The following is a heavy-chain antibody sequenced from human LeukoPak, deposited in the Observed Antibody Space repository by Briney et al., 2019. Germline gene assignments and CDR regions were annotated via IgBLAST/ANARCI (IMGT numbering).Heavy chain of an antibody. CDR3: AIGFRSYGLPFDY. V-gene: IGHV4-59*01. D-gene: IGHD5-18*01. J-gene: IGHJ4*02. CDR2: IYYSGST. CDR1: GGSISSYY. Sequence: SETLSLTCPVSGGSISSYYWSWIRQPPGKGLEWIGYIYYSGSTNYNPSLKSRVTISVDTSKNQFSLKVSSVTAADTAVYYCAIGFRSYGLPFDYWGQGILVTVSS.